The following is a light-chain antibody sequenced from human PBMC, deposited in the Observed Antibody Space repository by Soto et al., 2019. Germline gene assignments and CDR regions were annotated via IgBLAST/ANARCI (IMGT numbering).Light chain of an antibody. Sequence: DILLTQTPHSLSVIPGQAASISCTSAQRLLHNDGKTYLFWYLQKPGQPPQLLFYEVSKRYSGVPDRFSGSGSGTDFTLQISRVAAEDVGTYYCLQSLQLPVTFGQGTRLEIK. CDR1: QRLLHNDGKTY. CDR2: EVS. V-gene: IGKV2D-29*01. J-gene: IGKJ5*01. CDR3: LQSLQLPVT.